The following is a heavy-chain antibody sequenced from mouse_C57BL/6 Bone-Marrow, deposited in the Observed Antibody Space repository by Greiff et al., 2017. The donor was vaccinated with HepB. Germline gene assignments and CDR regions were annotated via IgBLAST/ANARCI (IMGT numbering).Heavy chain of an antibody. J-gene: IGHJ1*03. Sequence: EVHLVESEGGLVQPGSSMKLSCTASGFTFSDYYMAWVRQVPEKGLEWVANINYDGSSTYYLDSLKSRFIISRDNAKNILYLQMSSLKSEDTATYYCARYTTVVARYWYFDVWGTGTTVTVSS. CDR1: GFTFSDYY. CDR2: INYDGSST. D-gene: IGHD1-1*01. V-gene: IGHV5-16*01. CDR3: ARYTTVVARYWYFDV.